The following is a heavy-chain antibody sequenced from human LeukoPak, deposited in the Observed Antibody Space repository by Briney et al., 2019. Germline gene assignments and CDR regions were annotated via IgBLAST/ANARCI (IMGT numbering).Heavy chain of an antibody. CDR2: IKTDGSEK. D-gene: IGHD3-22*01. CDR1: GFTFSNYW. J-gene: IGHJ4*02. Sequence: GGSLRLSCEGSGFTFSNYWMGWVRQAPGKGLQWVANIKTDGSEKYYVDSVKGRFTISRDNAKNSLYLQMNSLRAEDTAVYYCARGPYYYESSGYFPGDFWGQGTLVTVSA. V-gene: IGHV3-7*01. CDR3: ARGPYYYESSGYFPGDF.